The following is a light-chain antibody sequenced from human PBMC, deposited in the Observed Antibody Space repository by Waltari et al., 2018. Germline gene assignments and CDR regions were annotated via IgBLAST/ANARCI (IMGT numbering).Light chain of an antibody. CDR1: QSVSSY. J-gene: IGKJ4*01. CDR2: DAS. Sequence: EIVLTQSPATLSLSPGERATLSCRASQSVSSYLAWYQQKPGQDPRLLIHDASNRATGIPARFSGSGSGTDFTLTISSLEPEDFAVYYCQQRSSNWFTFGGGTKVEIK. V-gene: IGKV3-11*01. CDR3: QQRSSNWFT.